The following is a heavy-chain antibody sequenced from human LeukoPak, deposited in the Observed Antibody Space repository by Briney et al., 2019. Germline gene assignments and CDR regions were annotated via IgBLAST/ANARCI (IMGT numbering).Heavy chain of an antibody. CDR3: ARTYYDSSGYHPIDY. CDR1: GGSISSGSYY. J-gene: IGHJ4*02. V-gene: IGHV4-61*02. D-gene: IGHD3-22*01. CDR2: IYTSGST. Sequence: SETLSLTCTVSGGSISSGSYYWSWIRQPAGEGQEWIGRIYTSGSTNYNPSLKSRVTISVDTSKNQFSLKLSSVTAADTAVYYCARTYYDSSGYHPIDYWGQGTLVTVSS.